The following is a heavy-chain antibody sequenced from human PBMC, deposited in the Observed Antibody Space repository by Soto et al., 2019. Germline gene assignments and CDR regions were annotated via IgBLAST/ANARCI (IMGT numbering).Heavy chain of an antibody. J-gene: IGHJ4*02. CDR3: TTDAYYYDMTFDY. D-gene: IGHD3-22*01. V-gene: IGHV3-15*07. CDR2: IKSKTDGGTT. CDR1: GFTFSNAW. Sequence: GGSLRLSCAASGFTFSNAWMNWVRQAPGKGLEWVGRIKSKTDGGTTDYAAPVKGRFTISRDDSKNTLYLQMNSLKTEDTAVYYCTTDAYYYDMTFDYWGQGTLVTVSS.